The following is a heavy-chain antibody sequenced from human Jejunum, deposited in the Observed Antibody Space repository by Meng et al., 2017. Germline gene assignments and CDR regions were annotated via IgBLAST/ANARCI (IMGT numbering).Heavy chain of an antibody. CDR2: ISANNGNT. D-gene: IGHD3-22*01. CDR3: GRAPPYFYDSSDHLPGPY. J-gene: IGHJ4*02. Sequence: ASVKVSCKASGYTFTSYGINWVRLAPGQGLEWMGWISANNGNTNYEQKLQGRVTMTTDTSTSTAYMELRSLRSDDTAVYYCGRAPPYFYDSSDHLPGPYWGQGTLVTVSS. V-gene: IGHV1-18*01. CDR1: GYTFTSYG.